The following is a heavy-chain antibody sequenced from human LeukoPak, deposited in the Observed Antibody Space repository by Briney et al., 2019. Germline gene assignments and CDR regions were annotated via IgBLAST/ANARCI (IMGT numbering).Heavy chain of an antibody. CDR1: GDRVSSNSAA. V-gene: IGHV6-1*01. CDR2: TYYRSKWYN. CDR3: SRSAPDFYYAMDV. Sequence: SQTLSLTCAISGDRVSSNSAAWNWIRQSPSRGLEWLGRTYYRSKWYNDYALSVKSRITINPDTSKNQFSLQLSSVTPDDTAIYYCSRSAPDFYYAMDVWGQGTTVTVSS. J-gene: IGHJ6*02.